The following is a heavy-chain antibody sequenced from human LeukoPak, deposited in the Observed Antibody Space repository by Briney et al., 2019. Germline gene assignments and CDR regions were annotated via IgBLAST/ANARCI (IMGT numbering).Heavy chain of an antibody. CDR3: AKQLGYCSDGSCYFPY. V-gene: IGHV3-30-3*02. CDR2: ISYDGSNK. CDR1: GFTFNSYA. D-gene: IGHD2-15*01. Sequence: PGGSLRLSCAASGFTFNSYALHWVRQAPGKGLEWVAVISYDGSNKYYADSVKGRFTISRDNSKNTLYLQMNSLRAEDTAAYYCAKQLGYCSDGSCYFPYWGQGTLVTVSS. J-gene: IGHJ4*02.